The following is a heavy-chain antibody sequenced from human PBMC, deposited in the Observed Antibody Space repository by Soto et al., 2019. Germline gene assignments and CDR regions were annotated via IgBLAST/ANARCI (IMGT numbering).Heavy chain of an antibody. CDR2: IYYSGST. J-gene: IGHJ4*02. CDR3: ARDTAAVAGLDY. V-gene: IGHV4-61*01. D-gene: IGHD6-19*01. CDR1: GGSVISGSYH. Sequence: PSETLSLTCTVSGGSVISGSYHWIWIRQPPGKGLEWIGYIYYSGSTNSNPSLKSRVTISIDTSKNQFFLKLSSVTAADTAVYYCARDTAAVAGLDYWGQGISVTVSS.